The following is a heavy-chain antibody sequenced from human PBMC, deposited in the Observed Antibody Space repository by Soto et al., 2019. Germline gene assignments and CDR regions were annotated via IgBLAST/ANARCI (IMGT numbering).Heavy chain of an antibody. J-gene: IGHJ4*02. CDR3: AREAAAVFDY. Sequence: GGSLRLSCVASGFTFSSYWMHWVRQAPGKGLVWVSRINGDGSSTSYADSVKGRFTISRDNAKNTLYLQMNSLRAEDTAVYYCAREAAAVFDYWGQGTLVTVSS. CDR1: GFTFSSYW. CDR2: INGDGSST. V-gene: IGHV3-74*01. D-gene: IGHD6-13*01.